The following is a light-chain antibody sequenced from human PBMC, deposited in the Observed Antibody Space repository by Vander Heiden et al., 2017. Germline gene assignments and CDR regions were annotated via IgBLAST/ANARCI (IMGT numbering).Light chain of an antibody. Sequence: DIQMTQSPSSLSASVGDRVTITCRASQSISSYLNWYQQKPGKAPKLLIYAASSLQSEVPSRFSGSGSGTDFTLAISRLQPEDFATHYCQQTDSTSLTFGGRTKVEIK. J-gene: IGKJ4*01. CDR1: QSISSY. CDR3: QQTDSTSLT. V-gene: IGKV1-39*01. CDR2: AAS.